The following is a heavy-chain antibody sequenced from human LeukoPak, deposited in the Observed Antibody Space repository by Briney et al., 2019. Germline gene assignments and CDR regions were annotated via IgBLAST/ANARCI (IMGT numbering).Heavy chain of an antibody. D-gene: IGHD3-22*01. CDR1: GYTFTSYY. CDR3: ATPRVYDSSGYLADYYYGMDV. CDR2: INPSGGST. Sequence: ASVKISCKASGYTFTSYYMHWVRQAPGQGLEWMGIINPSGGSTSYAQKFQGRVTMTRDTSTSTVYMELSSLRSEDTAVYYCATPRVYDSSGYLADYYYGMDVWGQGTTVTVSS. V-gene: IGHV1-46*01. J-gene: IGHJ6*02.